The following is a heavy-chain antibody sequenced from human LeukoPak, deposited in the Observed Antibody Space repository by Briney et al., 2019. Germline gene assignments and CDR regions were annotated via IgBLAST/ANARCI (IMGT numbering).Heavy chain of an antibody. V-gene: IGHV3-21*01. D-gene: IGHD3-22*01. CDR3: ARGHITMIVVANSDY. Sequence: GGSLRLSCAASGFTFSSYSMNWVRQAPGKGLEWVSSISSSSSYIYYADSVKGRFTISRDNPKNSLYLQTNSLTAEDTAVYYCARGHITMIVVANSDYWGQGTLVTVSS. CDR1: GFTFSSYS. J-gene: IGHJ4*02. CDR2: ISSSSSYI.